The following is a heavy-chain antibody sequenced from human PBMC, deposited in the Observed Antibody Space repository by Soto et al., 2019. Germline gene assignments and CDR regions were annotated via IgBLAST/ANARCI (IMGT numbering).Heavy chain of an antibody. J-gene: IGHJ4*02. CDR3: ARARPLLRYFDWLLLDY. Sequence: SVKVSCKASGGTFSSYAISWVRQAPGQGLEWMGGIIPIFGTANYAQKFQGRVTITADKSTSTAYMELSSLRSEDTAVYYCARARPLLRYFDWLLLDYWGQGTLVTVSS. D-gene: IGHD3-9*01. CDR2: IIPIFGTA. V-gene: IGHV1-69*06. CDR1: GGTFSSYA.